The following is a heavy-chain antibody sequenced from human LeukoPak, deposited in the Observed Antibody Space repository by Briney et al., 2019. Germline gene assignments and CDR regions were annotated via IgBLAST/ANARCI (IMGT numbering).Heavy chain of an antibody. J-gene: IGHJ3*01. D-gene: IGHD2-2*03. Sequence: PGGSLRLSCEVSGFTFSNYAMNWVRQAPGKGLEWVSSISASAGSAVYGDSVKGRFTISRVNAENTLYLQMNSLRADDTAIYYCAKAIHYLDRWDAFDAWGRGTMVIVSS. CDR2: ISASAGSA. V-gene: IGHV3-23*01. CDR3: AKAIHYLDRWDAFDA. CDR1: GFTFSNYA.